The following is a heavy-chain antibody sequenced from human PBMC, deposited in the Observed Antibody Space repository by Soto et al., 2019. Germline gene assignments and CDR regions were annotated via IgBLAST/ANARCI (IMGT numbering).Heavy chain of an antibody. CDR1: GYTFTSYG. Sequence: GLVKGSCKAFGYTFTSYGISWLRQTPEQGLEWMGWISAYNGNTNYAQKLQGRVTMTTDTSTSTAYMELRSLRSDDTAVYYCANVDTAMVLDCWGQGTLVTGSS. J-gene: IGHJ4*02. CDR3: ANVDTAMVLDC. CDR2: ISAYNGNT. V-gene: IGHV1-18*01. D-gene: IGHD5-18*01.